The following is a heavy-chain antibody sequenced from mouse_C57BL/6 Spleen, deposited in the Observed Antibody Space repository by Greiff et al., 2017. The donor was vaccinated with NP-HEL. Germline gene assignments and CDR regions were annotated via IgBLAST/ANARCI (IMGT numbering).Heavy chain of an antibody. CDR2: ISDGGSYT. CDR1: GFTFSSYA. V-gene: IGHV5-4*01. CDR3: AREGSSLDY. Sequence: EVQLVESGGGLVKPGGSLKLSCAASGFTFSSYAMSWVRQTPEKRLEWVATISDGGSYTYYPDNVKGRFTISRDNAKNNLYLQMSHLKSEDTAMYYCAREGSSLDYWGRGTTLTVSS. J-gene: IGHJ2*01. D-gene: IGHD1-1*01.